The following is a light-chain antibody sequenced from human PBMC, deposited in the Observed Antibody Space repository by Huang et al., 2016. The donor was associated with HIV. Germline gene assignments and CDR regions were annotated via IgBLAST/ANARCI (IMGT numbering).Light chain of an antibody. CDR2: DVS. Sequence: DIQMTQSPSSLSASVGDRVTITCRASQDISNYLNWYQQKPGEAPKLLIYDVSKLETGVPSRFSGSGSGTHFTFTISSLQPEDVATYYCQRYDNFPPFTFGPGTKVDLK. V-gene: IGKV1-33*01. CDR1: QDISNY. CDR3: QRYDNFPPFT. J-gene: IGKJ3*01.